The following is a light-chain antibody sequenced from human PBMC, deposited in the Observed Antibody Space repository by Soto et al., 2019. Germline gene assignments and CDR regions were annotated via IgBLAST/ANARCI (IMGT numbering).Light chain of an antibody. CDR2: PAS. Sequence: DIPLTQSPSFLSASVGDRVTVSCRASQDISTSLAWFQQKAGKVPQLLVYPASTLQDGVPSRFSGSGSGTYCTLPIHNLQAEDFATYYCQHLRTYPFSFGPGTK. CDR3: QHLRTYPFS. J-gene: IGKJ2*03. V-gene: IGKV1-9*01. CDR1: QDISTS.